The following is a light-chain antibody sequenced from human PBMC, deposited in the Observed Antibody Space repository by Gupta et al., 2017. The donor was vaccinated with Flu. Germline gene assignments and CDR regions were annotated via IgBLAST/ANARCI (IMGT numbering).Light chain of an antibody. CDR1: KLGDKY. CDR3: QAWDSSTYV. CDR2: QDN. Sequence: SYELTQPPSVSVSPGQTASITCSEDKLGDKYACWYQQKPGQSPVLVIYQDNKRPSGIPERFSGSNSGNTATLTISGTQAMDEADYYCQAWDSSTYVFGTGTKVTAL. J-gene: IGLJ1*01. V-gene: IGLV3-1*01.